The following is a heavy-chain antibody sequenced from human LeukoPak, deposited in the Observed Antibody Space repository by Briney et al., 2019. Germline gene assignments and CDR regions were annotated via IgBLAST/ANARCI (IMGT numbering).Heavy chain of an antibody. CDR2: TYYSGST. J-gene: IGHJ3*02. V-gene: IGHV4-59*01. Sequence: MTSETLSFTCAVSACSSSSYYWSWIRPRQGNGLEGIGYTYYSGSTNYNPSLKRRVTISVETSKNQFSLKLSSVIAADTAVYYCARVDYDILTGSQAFDIWGQGTMVTVSS. D-gene: IGHD3-9*01. CDR3: ARVDYDILTGSQAFDI. CDR1: ACSSSSYY.